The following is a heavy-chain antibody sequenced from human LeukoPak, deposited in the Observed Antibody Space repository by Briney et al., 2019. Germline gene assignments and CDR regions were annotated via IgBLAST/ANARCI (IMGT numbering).Heavy chain of an antibody. D-gene: IGHD1-26*01. CDR1: GFTFSSYS. CDR3: ARDGSGSYSFDY. CDR2: ISSSSSYI. Sequence: GGSLRLSCAASGFTFSSYSMNWVRQAPGKGLEWVSSISSSSSYIYYADSVKGRFTISGDNAKNPLYLQMNSLRAEDTAVYYCARDGSGSYSFDYWGQGTLVTVSS. J-gene: IGHJ4*02. V-gene: IGHV3-21*01.